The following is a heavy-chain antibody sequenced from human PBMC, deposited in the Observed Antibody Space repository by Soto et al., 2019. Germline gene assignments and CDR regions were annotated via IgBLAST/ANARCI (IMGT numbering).Heavy chain of an antibody. D-gene: IGHD3-9*01. Sequence: PSETLSLTCTISGGSISVYYWSWVRQSPGQGLEWIGYVYDKGRPYYSPSLKSRVTISADTSKNQISLKLTSATAADTAVYYCARGVGSSPPRYWGRGTLVTV. J-gene: IGHJ4*02. CDR2: VYDKGRP. CDR3: ARGVGSSPPRY. V-gene: IGHV4-59*01. CDR1: GGSISVYY.